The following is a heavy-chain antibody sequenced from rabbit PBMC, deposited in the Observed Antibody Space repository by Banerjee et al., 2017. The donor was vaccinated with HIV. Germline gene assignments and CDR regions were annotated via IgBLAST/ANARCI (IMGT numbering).Heavy chain of an antibody. V-gene: IGHV1S40*01. J-gene: IGHJ4*01. CDR3: ARHRYAGSSVSMFNL. Sequence: QSLVESGGGLVQPGGSLKLSCKASGFDFSSNAMCWVRQAPGKGLEWIGCIYTATGGTYYASWAKGRFTISKSSSTTVTLQMTSLTAADTATYFCARHRYAGSSVSMFNLWGPGTLVTVS. CDR1: GFDFSSNA. D-gene: IGHD8-1*01. CDR2: IYTATGGT.